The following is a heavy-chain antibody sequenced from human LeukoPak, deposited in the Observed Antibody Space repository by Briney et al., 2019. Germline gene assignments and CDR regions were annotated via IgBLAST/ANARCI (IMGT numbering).Heavy chain of an antibody. J-gene: IGHJ4*02. D-gene: IGHD3-10*01. CDR1: GFTFDDYA. CDR3: AKDTTYGSGSYFGVFDY. Sequence: GGSLRLSCAASGFTFDDYAMHWVRQAPGKGLEWVSGMSWNSGSIGYADSVKGRFTISRDNAKNSLYLQMNSLRAEDTALYYCAKDTTYGSGSYFGVFDYWGQGTLVTVSS. V-gene: IGHV3-9*01. CDR2: MSWNSGSI.